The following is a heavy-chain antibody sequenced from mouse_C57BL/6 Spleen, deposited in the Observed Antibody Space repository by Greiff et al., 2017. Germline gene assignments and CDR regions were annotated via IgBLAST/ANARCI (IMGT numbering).Heavy chain of an antibody. Sequence: QVQLQQPGAELVRPGTSVKLSCKASGYTFTSYWMHWVKQRPGLGLEWIGVIDPSDSYTNYNQKFKGKATLTVDTSSSTAYMQLSSLTSEDSAVYYCASELGRDYAMDYWGQGTSVTVSS. D-gene: IGHD4-1*01. J-gene: IGHJ4*01. V-gene: IGHV1-59*01. CDR3: ASELGRDYAMDY. CDR1: GYTFTSYW. CDR2: IDPSDSYT.